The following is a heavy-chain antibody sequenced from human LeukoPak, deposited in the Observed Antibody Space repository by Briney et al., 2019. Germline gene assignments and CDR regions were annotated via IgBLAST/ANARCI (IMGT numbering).Heavy chain of an antibody. D-gene: IGHD4-11*01. CDR2: IYYSGST. Sequence: PSETLSLTCTVSGDSISSYYWSWIRQPPGKGLEWIGYIYYSGSTNYNPSLKSRVTISVDTSKNQFSLKLSSVTAADTAVYYCARHEADYSNYGVVWYYYYGMDVWGQGTTVTVSS. CDR3: ARHEADYSNYGVVWYYYYGMDV. CDR1: GDSISSYY. J-gene: IGHJ6*02. V-gene: IGHV4-59*08.